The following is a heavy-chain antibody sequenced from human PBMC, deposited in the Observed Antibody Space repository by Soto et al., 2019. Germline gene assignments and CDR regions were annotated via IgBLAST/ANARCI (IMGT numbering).Heavy chain of an antibody. CDR3: ARGRARGSSSPSDY. J-gene: IGHJ4*02. CDR1: GGSFSGYY. V-gene: IGHV4-34*01. CDR2: INHSGST. D-gene: IGHD6-6*01. Sequence: QVQLPQWGAGLLKPSETLSLTCAVYGGSFSGYYWSWTRQPPGKGLEWIGEINHSGSTNYNPSLKSRVTISVDTSKNQFSLKLSSVTAADTAVYYCARGRARGSSSPSDYWGQGTLVTVSS.